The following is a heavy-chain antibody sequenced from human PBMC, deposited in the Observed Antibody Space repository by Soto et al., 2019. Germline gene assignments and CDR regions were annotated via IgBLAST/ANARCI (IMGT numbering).Heavy chain of an antibody. CDR1: GYAFTGYY. D-gene: IGHD5-12*01. CDR2: INPNSGGT. CDR3: ARGEKWLHVNWFDH. V-gene: IGHV1-2*02. J-gene: IGHJ5*02. Sequence: ASVKVSCKASGYAFTGYYMHWVRQAPGQGLEWMGWINPNSGGTNYAQKFQGRVTMTRDTSISTAYMELSRLRSDDTAVYYCARGEKWLHVNWFDHCGQGTLVSVSS.